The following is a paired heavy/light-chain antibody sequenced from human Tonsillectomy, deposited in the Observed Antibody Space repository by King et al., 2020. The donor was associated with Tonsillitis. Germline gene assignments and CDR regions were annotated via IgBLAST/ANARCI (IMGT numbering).Light chain of an antibody. J-gene: IGKJ2*01. CDR1: QSISNY. Sequence: DIQMTQSPSSLSASVGDRVTITCRASQSISNYLSWYQEKPGKAPKLLIYSASNLQNGVPSRFSGSGSGTDFALTISSLQPEDFATYYCQQSYSTPYTFGQGTKLDIK. CDR3: QQSYSTPYT. V-gene: IGKV1-39*01. CDR2: SAS.
Heavy chain of an antibody. D-gene: IGHD6-13*01. CDR2: INRDGTEK. Sequence: EVQLVESGGGLVQPGGSLRLSCAPSGFTFSTYWMTWVRQAPGKGLEWVANINRDGTEKYFLDSVKGRFTISRDNAKNSLSLQMNSLRAEDTAVYYCARERRSSWHENGVGFDYWGQGSLVTVSS. CDR1: GFTFSTYW. V-gene: IGHV3-7*01. CDR3: ARERRSSWHENGVGFDY. J-gene: IGHJ4*02.